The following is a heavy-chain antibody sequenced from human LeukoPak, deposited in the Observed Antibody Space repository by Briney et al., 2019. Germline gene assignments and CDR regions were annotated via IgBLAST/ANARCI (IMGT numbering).Heavy chain of an antibody. Sequence: GGSLRLSCAASGFTFSNYGMHWARQAPGKGLEWVAVIWNNGSDKYYADSVKGRFTISRDNSKNTLYLQMNSLRAEDTAVYYCAKPTRGSGSFLIDFWGQGTLVTVSS. CDR2: IWNNGSDK. J-gene: IGHJ4*02. CDR1: GFTFSNYG. CDR3: AKPTRGSGSFLIDF. D-gene: IGHD1-26*01. V-gene: IGHV3-33*06.